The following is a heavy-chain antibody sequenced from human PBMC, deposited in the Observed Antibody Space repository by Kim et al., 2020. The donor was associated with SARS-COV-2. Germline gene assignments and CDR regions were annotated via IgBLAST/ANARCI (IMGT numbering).Heavy chain of an antibody. V-gene: IGHV5-10-1*01. Sequence: GESLKISCKGSGYSFTSYWISWVRQMPGKGLEWMGRIDPSDSYTNYSPSFQGHVTISADKSISTAYLQWSSLKASDTAMYYCARHAPTNYYDSSGYYYLSLDPWGQGTLVTVSS. CDR3: ARHAPTNYYDSSGYYYLSLDP. CDR1: GYSFTSYW. D-gene: IGHD3-22*01. J-gene: IGHJ5*02. CDR2: IDPSDSYT.